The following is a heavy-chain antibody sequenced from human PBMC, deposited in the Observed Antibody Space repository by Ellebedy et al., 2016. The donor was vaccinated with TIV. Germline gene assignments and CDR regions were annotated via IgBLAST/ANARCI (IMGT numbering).Heavy chain of an antibody. Sequence: MPSETLSLTCAVSGGSLNNYYWSWIRQAPGKGLEWIGEVNLSGYSKYTPSLESRVSISVDTSKNHFSLRLTSVTAADTAVYYCARAGPFGPWLRLYYYYYLEVWGRGTTVTVS. CDR1: GGSLNNYY. J-gene: IGHJ6*03. CDR3: ARAGPFGPWLRLYYYYYLEV. V-gene: IGHV4-34*01. D-gene: IGHD3-9*01. CDR2: VNLSGYS.